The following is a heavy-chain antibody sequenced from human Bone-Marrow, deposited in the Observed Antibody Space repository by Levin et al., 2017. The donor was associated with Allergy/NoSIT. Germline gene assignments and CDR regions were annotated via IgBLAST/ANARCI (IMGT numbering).Heavy chain of an antibody. CDR3: TRDWGKYYYESSGFPFDC. CDR1: GFTFSSYA. D-gene: IGHD3-22*01. J-gene: IGHJ4*02. CDR2: IAYDGSNK. Sequence: PGGSLRLSCAASGFTFSSYAMHWVRQAPGKGLEWVAVIAYDGSNKYYADSVKGRLTISRVNSKSTLYLQMNSLRAEDTAVYYCTRDWGKYYYESSGFPFDCWGQGTLVTVSS. V-gene: IGHV3-30-3*01.